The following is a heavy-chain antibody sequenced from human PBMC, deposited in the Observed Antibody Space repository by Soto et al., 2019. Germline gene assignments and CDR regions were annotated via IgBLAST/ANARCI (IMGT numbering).Heavy chain of an antibody. J-gene: IGHJ5*02. Sequence: SETLSLTCAVPGGSVSSRKWWSWVRQPPGRGLEWIGEIYDNDRANYSPSLKSRVTMSVDKSKNQFSLRLRSVTAADTAVYYCARVSRDPDWFDPWGQGILVTVSS. V-gene: IGHV4-4*02. CDR1: GGSVSSRKW. CDR3: ARVSRDPDWFDP. CDR2: IYDNDRA.